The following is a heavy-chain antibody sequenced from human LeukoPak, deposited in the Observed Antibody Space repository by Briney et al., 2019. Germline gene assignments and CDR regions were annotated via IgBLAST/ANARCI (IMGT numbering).Heavy chain of an antibody. CDR3: AKDIKGYYDSSGYPDY. CDR2: ISWNSGSI. D-gene: IGHD3-22*01. CDR1: GFTFDDYA. J-gene: IGHJ4*02. V-gene: IGHV3-9*01. Sequence: PGGSLRLSCAASGFTFDDYAMHWVRQAPGKGLEWVSGISWNSGSIGYADSVKGRFTISRDNAKNSLYLQMNSLRAEDTALYYCAKDIKGYYDSSGYPDYWGQGTLVTVSS.